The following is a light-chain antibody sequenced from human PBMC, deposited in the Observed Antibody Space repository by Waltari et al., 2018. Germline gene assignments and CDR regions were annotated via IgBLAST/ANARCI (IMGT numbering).Light chain of an antibody. CDR1: PSVSSTY. CDR3: QLYGGSPTLS. V-gene: IGKV3-20*01. CDR2: AAS. Sequence: EVVLTPSPGPLSLSPGERATLSCRASPSVSSTYLAWYQQKPGQAPRLLIYAASSRATGIPDRFSGSGSGTAFTLTISRLEPEDFAVYYCQLYGGSPTLSFGGGTKVEIK. J-gene: IGKJ4*01.